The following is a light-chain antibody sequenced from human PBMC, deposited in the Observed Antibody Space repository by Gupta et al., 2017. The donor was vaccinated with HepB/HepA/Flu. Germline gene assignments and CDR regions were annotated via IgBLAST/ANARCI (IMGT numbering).Light chain of an antibody. CDR2: EVS. J-gene: IGLJ2*01. Sequence: QSALTQPPSASGSPGQSVTISCTGTSSDVGGYNYVSWYQQHPGKAPKLMTYEVSKRPSGVPDLFSDSKSGNTASLTVSGLQAEDDADYYCSSYAGNNNVVFGGGTKLTVL. CDR3: SSYAGNNNVV. CDR1: SSDVGGYNY. V-gene: IGLV2-8*01.